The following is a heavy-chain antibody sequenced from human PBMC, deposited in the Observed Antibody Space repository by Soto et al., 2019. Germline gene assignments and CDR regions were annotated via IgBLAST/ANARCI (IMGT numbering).Heavy chain of an antibody. J-gene: IGHJ5*02. CDR1: GGTFSSYT. D-gene: IGHD2-2*01. Sequence: QVQLVQSGAEVKKPGSSVKVSCKASGGTFSSYTISWVRQAPGQGLEWMGRIIPILGIANYAQKFQGRVTSTADKSTSTAYMELSSLRSEDTAVYYCARDGSGGYCSSTSCDEGGWWFDPWGQGTLVTVSS. CDR2: IIPILGIA. CDR3: ARDGSGGYCSSTSCDEGGWWFDP. V-gene: IGHV1-69*08.